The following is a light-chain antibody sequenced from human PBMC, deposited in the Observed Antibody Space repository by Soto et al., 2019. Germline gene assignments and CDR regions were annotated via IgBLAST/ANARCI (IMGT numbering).Light chain of an antibody. CDR2: GAS. Sequence: EIVLTRSPGTLTLSPGERATLSCRASQSVSSNSLAWYQQKPGQAPRLLIYGASSRATGIPDRFSGSGSGTDFTLTISRLEPEDFAVYYCHHYDDSPWTFGQGTKVEIK. V-gene: IGKV3-20*01. J-gene: IGKJ1*01. CDR1: QSVSSNS. CDR3: HHYDDSPWT.